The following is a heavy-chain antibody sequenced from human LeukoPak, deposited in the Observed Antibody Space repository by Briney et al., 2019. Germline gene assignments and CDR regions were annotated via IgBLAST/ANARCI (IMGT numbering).Heavy chain of an antibody. CDR2: FSYSGST. CDR3: ARMYSGTSYYFDF. Sequence: SETLSLTCSVSGVSISDYHWIWLRQPPAKGLEWMGYFSYSGSTRYNPSLKSRVTMSVDTSKNQFSLRLISVAAADTAVYYCARMYSGTSYYFDFWGQGTLVTVSP. D-gene: IGHD1-26*01. CDR1: GVSISDYH. J-gene: IGHJ4*02. V-gene: IGHV4-59*01.